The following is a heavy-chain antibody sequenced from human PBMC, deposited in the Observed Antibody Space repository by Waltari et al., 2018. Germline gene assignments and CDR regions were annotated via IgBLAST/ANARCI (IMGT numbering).Heavy chain of an antibody. V-gene: IGHV4-38-2*01. D-gene: IGHD2-2*01. J-gene: IGHJ5*02. Sequence: QVQLQESGPGLVKPSETLSPTCAVAGYSISRGYYWGWIRQPPGKGLEWIGSIYHSGSTYYNPSLKSRVTISVDTSKNQFSLKLSSVTAADTAVYYCARVYCSSTSCMFDPWGQGTLVTVSS. CDR3: ARVYCSSTSCMFDP. CDR2: IYHSGST. CDR1: GYSISRGYY.